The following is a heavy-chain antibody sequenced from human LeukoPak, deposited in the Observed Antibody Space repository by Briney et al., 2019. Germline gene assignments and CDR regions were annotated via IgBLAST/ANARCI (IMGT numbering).Heavy chain of an antibody. D-gene: IGHD6-13*01. CDR1: GYTFSSYS. CDR3: ARAIPGYSSWFDP. Sequence: WASVKVSCKAAGYTFSSYSITWVRQAPGQGLEWMGWISTYNDNTNYAQKFQGRVTMTTDTSTSTAYMQLSSLRFDDTAVYYCARAIPGYSSWFDPWGQGTLVTVSS. V-gene: IGHV1-18*04. J-gene: IGHJ5*02. CDR2: ISTYNDNT.